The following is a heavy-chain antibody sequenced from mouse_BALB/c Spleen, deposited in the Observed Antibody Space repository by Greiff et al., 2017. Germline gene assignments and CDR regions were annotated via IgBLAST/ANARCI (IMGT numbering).Heavy chain of an antibody. CDR2: ISSGGST. Sequence: EVQVVESGGGLVKPGGSLKLSCAASGFTFSSYAMSWVRQTPEKRLEWVASISSGGSTYYPDSVKGRFTISRDNARNILYLQMSSLRSEDTAMYYCARVTLTTVVGDYWGQGTTLTVSS. J-gene: IGHJ2*01. CDR1: GFTFSSYA. D-gene: IGHD1-1*01. V-gene: IGHV5-6-5*01. CDR3: ARVTLTTVVGDY.